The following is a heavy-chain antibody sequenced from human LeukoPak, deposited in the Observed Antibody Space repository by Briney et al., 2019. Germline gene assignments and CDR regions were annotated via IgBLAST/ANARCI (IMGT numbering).Heavy chain of an antibody. Sequence: GGSLRLSCAASGFTFSSYAMSWVRQAPGKGLGWVSAISGSGGSTYYADSVKGRFTISRDNSKTTLYLQMNSLRAEDTAVYYCAKVGHPMVRGGWGQGTLVTVSS. CDR3: AKVGHPMVRGG. J-gene: IGHJ4*02. CDR2: ISGSGGST. CDR1: GFTFSSYA. D-gene: IGHD3-10*01. V-gene: IGHV3-23*01.